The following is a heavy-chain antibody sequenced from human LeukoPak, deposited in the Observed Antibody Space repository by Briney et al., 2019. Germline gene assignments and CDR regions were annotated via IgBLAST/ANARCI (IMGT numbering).Heavy chain of an antibody. CDR3: AKSPLYCSGTSCYMPFDY. J-gene: IGHJ4*02. Sequence: PGGSLRLSCAASGFTFSSYAMSWVRQAPRKGLEWVSAISGSGGSTYYADSVKGRFTISRDNSKTTLYLQMNSLRAEYTAVYYCAKSPLYCSGTSCYMPFDYWGRGTLVTVSS. CDR2: ISGSGGST. V-gene: IGHV3-23*01. CDR1: GFTFSSYA. D-gene: IGHD2-2*02.